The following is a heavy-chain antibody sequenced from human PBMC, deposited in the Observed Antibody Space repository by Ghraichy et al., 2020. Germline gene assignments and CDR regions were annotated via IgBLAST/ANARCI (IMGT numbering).Heavy chain of an antibody. V-gene: IGHV4-59*01. CDR2: IYYSGST. CDR3: ARDLYGDDHFDY. CDR1: GGSISSYY. J-gene: IGHJ4*02. D-gene: IGHD4-17*01. Sequence: SETLSLTCTVSGGSISSYYWSWIRQPPGKGLDWIGHIYYSGSTNYNPSLKSRVTISVDTSKNQFSLKLSSVTAADTAVYYCARDLYGDDHFDYWGQGTLVTVSS.